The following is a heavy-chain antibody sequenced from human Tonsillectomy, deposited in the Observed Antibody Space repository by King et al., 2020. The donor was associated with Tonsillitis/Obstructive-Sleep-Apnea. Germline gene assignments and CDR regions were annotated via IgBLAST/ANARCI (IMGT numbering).Heavy chain of an antibody. D-gene: IGHD2-2*01. J-gene: IGHJ4*02. V-gene: IGHV3-30*04. CDR1: GFTFSRHA. CDR2: ISYEKSNE. CDR3: AREGCSTTSCYPDY. Sequence: HVQLVESGGGVVQPGRSLRLSCAASGFTFSRHAMHWVRQAPGEGLEWVAAISYEKSNEYYADSVKGRFTISRDSAKNTLYLQMNSLSAEDTAVYYCAREGCSTTSCYPDYWGQGTLVTVSS.